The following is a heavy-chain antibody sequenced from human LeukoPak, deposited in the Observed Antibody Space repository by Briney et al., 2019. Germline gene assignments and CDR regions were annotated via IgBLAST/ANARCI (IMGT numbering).Heavy chain of an antibody. D-gene: IGHD4-11*01. V-gene: IGHV4-4*07. J-gene: IGHJ5*02. CDR3: ARDRTEITVRGSHNWFDP. CDR1: GGSISIYY. Sequence: SENLSLNCTVSGGSISIYYWSWVRQPAGKGLEWIGRFYTSGNTNYNPALKSRVNMSVDTSKNQFSLKLSSVTAADTAVYYCARDRTEITVRGSHNWFDPWGQGTLVTVSS. CDR2: FYTSGNT.